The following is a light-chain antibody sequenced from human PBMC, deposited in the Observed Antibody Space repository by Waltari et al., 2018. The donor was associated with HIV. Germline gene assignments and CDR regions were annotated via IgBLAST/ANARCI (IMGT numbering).Light chain of an antibody. CDR2: GAS. V-gene: IGKV3-15*01. CDR3: QQYNKWPET. CDR1: QSVSTN. Sequence: IVMTQSPATLSVSPGERATLSCRASQSVSTNLAWYQQKPGQAPRLLISGASTRAPGLPARFSGSGSGTEFTLTISSLQSEDFAVYYCQQYNKWPETFGQGTKVEIK. J-gene: IGKJ1*01.